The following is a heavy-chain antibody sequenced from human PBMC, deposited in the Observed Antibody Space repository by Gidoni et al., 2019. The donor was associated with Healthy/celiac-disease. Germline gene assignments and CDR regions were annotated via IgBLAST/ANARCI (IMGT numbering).Heavy chain of an antibody. V-gene: IGHV2-26*01. CDR1: GFSLSNARMG. J-gene: IGHJ4*02. D-gene: IGHD2-2*01. CDR2: IFSNDEK. Sequence: QVTLKESGPVLVKPTETLTLTCTVSGFSLSNARMGVSWIRQPPGKALEWLAHIFSNDEKSYSTSLKSRLTISKDTSKSQVVLTMTNMDPVDTATYYCARMGDPDCSSTSCSVGYFDYWGQGTLVTVSS. CDR3: ARMGDPDCSSTSCSVGYFDY.